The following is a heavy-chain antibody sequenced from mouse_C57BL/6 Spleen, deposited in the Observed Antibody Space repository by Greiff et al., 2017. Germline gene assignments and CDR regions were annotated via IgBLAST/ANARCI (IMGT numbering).Heavy chain of an antibody. CDR1: GFTFSDYG. CDR2: ISSGSSTI. V-gene: IGHV5-17*01. D-gene: IGHD1-1*01. J-gene: IGHJ1*03. Sequence: EVQVVESGGGLVKPGGSLKLSCAASGFTFSDYGMHWVRQAPEKGLEWVAYISSGSSTIYYADTVKGRFTISRDNAKNTLFLQMTSLRSEDTAMYYCAKSYYGSSYRYFDVWGTGTTVTVSS. CDR3: AKSYYGSSYRYFDV.